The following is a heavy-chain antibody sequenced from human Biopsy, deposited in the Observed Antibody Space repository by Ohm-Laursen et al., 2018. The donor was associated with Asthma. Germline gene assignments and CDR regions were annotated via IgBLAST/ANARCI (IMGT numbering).Heavy chain of an antibody. CDR3: ARFKRGYSYGYAGVFDY. V-gene: IGHV3-48*02. Sequence: SLRLSCAAAGSTSSSYSMNWVRQAPGQGLERVSYISSSSSTIYYADSVKGRFTISRDNAKNSLYLQMNSLRDEDTAVYYCARFKRGYSYGYAGVFDYWGQGTLVTVSS. CDR2: ISSSSSTI. J-gene: IGHJ4*02. CDR1: GSTSSSYS. D-gene: IGHD5-18*01.